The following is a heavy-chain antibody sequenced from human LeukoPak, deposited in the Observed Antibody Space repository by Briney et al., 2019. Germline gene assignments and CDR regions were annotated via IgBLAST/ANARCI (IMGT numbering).Heavy chain of an antibody. CDR2: ISYDGSNK. V-gene: IGHV3-30-3*01. Sequence: GGSLRLSCAASGFTFNNYPMHWVRQAPGKGLEWVAVISYDGSNKYYADSVKGRFTISRDNAKNTLYLQMNSLRVEDTAVYYCAVYCASTSCYASGVYWGQGTLVTVSS. D-gene: IGHD2-2*01. J-gene: IGHJ4*02. CDR1: GFTFNNYP. CDR3: AVYCASTSCYASGVY.